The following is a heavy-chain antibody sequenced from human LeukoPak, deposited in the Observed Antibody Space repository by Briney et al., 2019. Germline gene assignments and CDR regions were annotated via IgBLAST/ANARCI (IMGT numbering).Heavy chain of an antibody. CDR2: ISGSGSVS. D-gene: IGHD3-10*01. J-gene: IGHJ3*02. CDR3: ARDGGFGFLAAFDI. CDR1: GFSFSTYA. Sequence: GGSLRLSCPASGFSFSTYAIHWVRQAPGKGLEWISYISGSGSVSYYEDSVKGRFTISRDNAKDSLYLQMNSLRDEDTALYYCARDGGFGFLAAFDIWGQGTMVTVSS. V-gene: IGHV3-48*02.